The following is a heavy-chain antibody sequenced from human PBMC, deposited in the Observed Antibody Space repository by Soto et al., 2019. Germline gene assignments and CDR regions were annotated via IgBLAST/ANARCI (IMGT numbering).Heavy chain of an antibody. CDR1: EYTFANHD. J-gene: IGHJ4*02. V-gene: IGHV1-8*01. D-gene: IGHD3-16*01. CDR2: MNPNSGNS. Sequence: QVQLVQSGAELKEPGASVKVSCTASEYTFANHDINWVRQAPGRGLEWMGWMNPNSGNSGFAQKFQDRVTLTRDTSRDTAYMELSNLRSEDTAVYYCARGWGRWPHEKPGDYWGQGTLVTVS. CDR3: ARGWGRWPHEKPGDY.